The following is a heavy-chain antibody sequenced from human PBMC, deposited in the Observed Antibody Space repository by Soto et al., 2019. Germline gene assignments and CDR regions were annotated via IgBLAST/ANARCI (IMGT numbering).Heavy chain of an antibody. D-gene: IGHD3-16*02. CDR1: GFTFSSYA. Sequence: QVQLVESGGGVVQPGRSLRLSCAASGFTFSSYAMHWVRKAPGKGLEWVAVISYDGSNKYYADSVKGRFTISRDNSKNTLYLQMNSLRAEDTAVYYCARGPIMITFGGVIVQDYYYYGMDVWGQGTTVTVSS. J-gene: IGHJ6*02. CDR3: ARGPIMITFGGVIVQDYYYYGMDV. V-gene: IGHV3-30-3*01. CDR2: ISYDGSNK.